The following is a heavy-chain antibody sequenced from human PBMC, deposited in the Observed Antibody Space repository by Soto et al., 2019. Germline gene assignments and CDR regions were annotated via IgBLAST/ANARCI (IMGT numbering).Heavy chain of an antibody. D-gene: IGHD3-3*01. CDR2: IYYSGST. Sequence: SETLSLTCTVSGGSISSGGYYWSWIRQHPGKGLEWIGYIYYSGSTYYNPSLKSRVTISVDTSKNQFSLKLSSVTAADTSVYFCARGLDFGVVTWFVPWGQGTRGTVSS. CDR3: ARGLDFGVVTWFVP. CDR1: GGSISSGGYY. V-gene: IGHV4-31*03. J-gene: IGHJ5*02.